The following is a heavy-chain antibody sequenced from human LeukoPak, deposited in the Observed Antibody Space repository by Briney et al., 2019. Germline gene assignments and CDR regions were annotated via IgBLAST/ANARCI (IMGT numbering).Heavy chain of an antibody. CDR3: AKDPKPFWGSSPYFDY. J-gene: IGHJ4*02. Sequence: GGSLRLSCAASGFTFSSYAMSWVRQAPGKGLEWVSAISGSGGSTYYADSVKGRFTISRDNSKNTLYLQMNSLRAEDTAVYYCAKDPKPFWGSSPYFDYWGQGTLVTVFS. D-gene: IGHD6-6*01. CDR2: ISGSGGST. CDR1: GFTFSSYA. V-gene: IGHV3-23*01.